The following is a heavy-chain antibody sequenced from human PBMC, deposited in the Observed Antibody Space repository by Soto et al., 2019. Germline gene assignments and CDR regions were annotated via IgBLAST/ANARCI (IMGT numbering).Heavy chain of an antibody. CDR3: ARGGYSSGGFDY. Sequence: TSETVALSCTVSGGSGSSGSYYWSWIRQPPGKGLEWIGYIYSSGSSNYNPSLKSRVTISVDTSKNQFSLKLSSVTSADTAVYYCARGGYSSGGFDYWGQGTLVTVS. CDR1: GGSGSSGSYY. V-gene: IGHV4-61*01. J-gene: IGHJ4*02. CDR2: IYSSGSS. D-gene: IGHD6-19*01.